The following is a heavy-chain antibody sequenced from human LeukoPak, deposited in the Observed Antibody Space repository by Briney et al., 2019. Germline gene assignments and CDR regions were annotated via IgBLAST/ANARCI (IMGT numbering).Heavy chain of an antibody. J-gene: IGHJ4*02. Sequence: SETLSLTCAVYGGSFSGYYWSWIRQPPGKGLEWIGEINHSGSTNYNPSLKSRVTISVDTSKNQFSLKLSSVTAADTAVYYCVRGVRYYGSGSYYSTPLFDYWGQGTLVTVSS. CDR2: INHSGST. D-gene: IGHD3-10*01. CDR3: VRGVRYYGSGSYYSTPLFDY. CDR1: GGSFSGYY. V-gene: IGHV4-34*01.